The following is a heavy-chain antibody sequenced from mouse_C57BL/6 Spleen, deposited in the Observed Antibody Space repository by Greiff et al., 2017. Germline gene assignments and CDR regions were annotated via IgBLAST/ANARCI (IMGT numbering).Heavy chain of an antibody. CDR3: AISITAVPPYAMDY. D-gene: IGHD1-1*01. CDR2: IYPGDGDT. CDR1: GYAFSSSW. J-gene: IGHJ4*01. V-gene: IGHV1-82*01. Sequence: QVQLQQPGAELVMPGASVKLSCKASGYAFSSSWMNWVKQRPGKGLEWIGRIYPGDGDTNYNGKFKGKATLTADKSSSTAYMQLSSLTSEDSAVYFCAISITAVPPYAMDYWGQGTSGTVSS.